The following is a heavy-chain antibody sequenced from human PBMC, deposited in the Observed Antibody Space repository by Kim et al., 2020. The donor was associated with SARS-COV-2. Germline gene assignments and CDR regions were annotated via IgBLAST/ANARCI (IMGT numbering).Heavy chain of an antibody. V-gene: IGHV4-59*01. D-gene: IGHD3-16*01. CDR1: GGSISSYY. Sequence: SETLSLTCTVSGGSISSYYWTWIRQPPGKGLEWIGYIYYSGSTNYNPSLKGRLTMSVDTSKNQFSLKLSSVIAADTAVYYCARDRSGGGYYFDYWGQGTLITVSS. J-gene: IGHJ4*02. CDR3: ARDRSGGGYYFDY. CDR2: IYYSGST.